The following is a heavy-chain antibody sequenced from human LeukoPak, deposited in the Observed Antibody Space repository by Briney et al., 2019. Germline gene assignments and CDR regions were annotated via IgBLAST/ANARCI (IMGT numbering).Heavy chain of an antibody. CDR1: GFTFSTFS. Sequence: KTGGSLRLSCAASGFTFSTFSMNWVRQAPGKGLEWVSSISSSSSSIYYADSVKGRFTISRDNAKNSLYLQMSSLRAEDTAVYYCAKGVLYTRHSSGRFDYWGQGSLVTVSS. V-gene: IGHV3-21*06. J-gene: IGHJ4*02. D-gene: IGHD6-19*01. CDR2: ISSSSSSI. CDR3: AKGVLYTRHSSGRFDY.